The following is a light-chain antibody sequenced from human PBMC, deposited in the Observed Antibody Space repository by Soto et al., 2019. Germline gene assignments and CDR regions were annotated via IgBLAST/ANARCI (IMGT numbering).Light chain of an antibody. Sequence: IQLTQSPSSLSASVGDRVTITCRASQGISTYLAWYQQKPEKAPKLLIYAASTLQSGVPSRFSGSGSGTDFTLTISSLQPEDFATYYCQQLNDYPITFGQGTRLEIK. V-gene: IGKV1-9*01. J-gene: IGKJ5*01. CDR3: QQLNDYPIT. CDR2: AAS. CDR1: QGISTY.